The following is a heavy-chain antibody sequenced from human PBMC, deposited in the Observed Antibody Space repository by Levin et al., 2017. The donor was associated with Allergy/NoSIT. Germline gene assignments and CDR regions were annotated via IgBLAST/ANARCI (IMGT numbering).Heavy chain of an antibody. CDR2: INSDGSST. D-gene: IGHD3-22*01. V-gene: IGHV3-74*01. CDR3: ARAEHDYYDSSGLFDY. Sequence: GESLKISCAASGFTFSSYWMHWVRQAPGKGLVWVSRINSDGSSTSYADSVKGRFTISRDNAKNTLYLQMNSLRAEDTAVYYCARAEHDYYDSSGLFDYWGQGTLVTVSS. J-gene: IGHJ4*02. CDR1: GFTFSSYW.